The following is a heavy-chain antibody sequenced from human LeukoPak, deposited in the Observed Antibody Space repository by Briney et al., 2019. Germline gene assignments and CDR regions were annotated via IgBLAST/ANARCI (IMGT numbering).Heavy chain of an antibody. D-gene: IGHD6-13*01. CDR2: VSGGGGST. J-gene: IGHJ5*02. V-gene: IGHV3-23*01. Sequence: GGSLRLSCAASGFTFSSFALSWVRQAPGKGLEWVSAVSGGGGSTYYADSVKGRFTISRDNSKNTLYLQMNSLRAEDTAVYYCTKQQLAAWGQGTLVTVSS. CDR1: GFTFSSFA. CDR3: TKQQLAA.